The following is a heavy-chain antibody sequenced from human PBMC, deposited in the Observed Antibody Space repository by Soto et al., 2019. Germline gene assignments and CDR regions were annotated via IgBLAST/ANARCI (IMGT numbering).Heavy chain of an antibody. J-gene: IGHJ6*02. D-gene: IGHD2-2*01. CDR1: GGTFSSYA. CDR2: IIPIFGTA. V-gene: IGHV1-69*01. Sequence: QVQLVQSGAEVKKPGSSVKVSCKASGGTFSSYAISWVRQAPGQGLEWMGGIIPIFGTANYAKKFQGRVTITADESTSTAYMELSSLRSEDTAVYYCARGNIVVVPAAIRDYYYYGMDVWGQGTTVTVSS. CDR3: ARGNIVVVPAAIRDYYYYGMDV.